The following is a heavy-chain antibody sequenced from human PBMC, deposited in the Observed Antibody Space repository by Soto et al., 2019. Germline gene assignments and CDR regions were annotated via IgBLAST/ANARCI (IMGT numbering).Heavy chain of an antibody. CDR2: IYYRGST. Sequence: QLQLQESGPGLVKPSETLSLTCTVSGGSIGSGEYYWGWIRQPPGKGLEWIGNIYYRGSTYYNPYLTSRVTMSLESSEXQFSLKLSSVTAADTAVYYCARTIPNSGFRRGMDVWGQGTTVTVSS. CDR3: ARTIPNSGFRRGMDV. V-gene: IGHV4-39*01. J-gene: IGHJ6*02. CDR1: GGSIGSGEYY. D-gene: IGHD6-19*01.